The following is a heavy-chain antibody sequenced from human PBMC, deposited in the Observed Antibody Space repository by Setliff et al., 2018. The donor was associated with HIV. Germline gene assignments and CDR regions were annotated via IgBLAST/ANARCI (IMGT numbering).Heavy chain of an antibody. CDR1: GGSISSSNW. Sequence: PSETLSLTCAVSGGSISSSNWWSWVRQPPGKGLEWIGEIYHSGSTNYNPSLNSRFTISVDTSKSQFSLKLSSLTAADTAVYYCARGRTQWPNYNYFDPWGLGTLVTVSS. V-gene: IGHV4-4*02. J-gene: IGHJ5*02. CDR3: ARGRTQWPNYNYFDP. D-gene: IGHD6-19*01. CDR2: IYHSGST.